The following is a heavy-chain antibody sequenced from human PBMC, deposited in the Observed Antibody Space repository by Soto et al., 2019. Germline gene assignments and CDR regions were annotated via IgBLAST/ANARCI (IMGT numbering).Heavy chain of an antibody. D-gene: IGHD3-10*01. CDR3: EIDVGSVELSVV. V-gene: IGHV1-69*01. Sequence: QVQLVQSGTEVKKPGSSAKVSCKASGGTFSTYVISWVRQAPGQGLEWMGGLIPLFGTTDYAKKFQGRIAITADESTTTVYMDLSSLRCEDTAVYFFEIDVGSVELSVVWGKGNTVIVSS. CDR1: GGTFSTYV. J-gene: IGHJ6*04. CDR2: LIPLFGTT.